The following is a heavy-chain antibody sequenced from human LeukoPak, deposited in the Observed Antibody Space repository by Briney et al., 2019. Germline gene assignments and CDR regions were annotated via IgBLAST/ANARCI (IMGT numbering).Heavy chain of an antibody. CDR2: INHSGST. J-gene: IGHJ4*02. D-gene: IGHD2-21*02. CDR1: GGSFSGYY. Sequence: SETLSLTCAVYGGSFSGYYWSWIRQPPGKGLEWIGEINHSGSTNYNPSLKSRVTISVDTSKNQFSLKLSSVTAADTAVYYCARGGSAYCGGDCYSRGWFEYDYWGQGTLVTVSS. V-gene: IGHV4-34*01. CDR3: ARGGSAYCGGDCYSRGWFEYDY.